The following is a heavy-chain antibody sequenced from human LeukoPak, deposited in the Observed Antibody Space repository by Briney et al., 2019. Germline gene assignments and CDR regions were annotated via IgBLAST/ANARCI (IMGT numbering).Heavy chain of an antibody. CDR2: INQDGGEI. CDR1: GFTFSSSW. V-gene: IGHV3-7*03. CDR3: AKDDAWLRFGE. D-gene: IGHD3-10*01. Sequence: GGSLRLSCAASGFTFSSSWMTWVRQAPGKGLEWVASINQDGGEIHYVDSVKGRFTISRDNYMLYLEVISLTADDTAVYYCAKDDAWLRFGEWSQGTLVTVSS. J-gene: IGHJ4*02.